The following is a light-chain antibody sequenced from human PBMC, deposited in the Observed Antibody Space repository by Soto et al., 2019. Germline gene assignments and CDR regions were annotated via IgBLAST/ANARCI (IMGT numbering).Light chain of an antibody. CDR2: DAS. CDR1: QSVSSSY. Sequence: EIVLTQSPGTLSLSPGERATLSCRSSQSVSSSYLAWYQQKPGQAPRLLIYDASCRATGIPDRFSGSGSGTDFTLTISRLEPEDFAVYYCQQYGSSPTFGQGTKVEIK. CDR3: QQYGSSPT. J-gene: IGKJ1*01. V-gene: IGKV3-20*01.